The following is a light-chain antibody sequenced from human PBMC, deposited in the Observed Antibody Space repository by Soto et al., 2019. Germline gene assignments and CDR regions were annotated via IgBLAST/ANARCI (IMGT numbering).Light chain of an antibody. V-gene: IGKV3-15*01. CDR2: NAS. Sequence: EIVMTQSPATLSVSPGERATLSCRASQSVSSNLVWYQQKSGQPPRLLIYNASTRATGIPARFSGSGSGTEFTLTISSLQSEDFAVYYCQQYKNWPRTFGQGTKLEIK. J-gene: IGKJ1*01. CDR1: QSVSSN. CDR3: QQYKNWPRT.